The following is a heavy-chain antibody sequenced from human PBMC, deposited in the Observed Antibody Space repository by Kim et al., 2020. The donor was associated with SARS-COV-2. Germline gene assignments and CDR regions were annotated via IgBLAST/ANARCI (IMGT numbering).Heavy chain of an antibody. CDR1: GFTFSDHY. J-gene: IGHJ4*01. CDR3: ARAAGYNYGSYYFDY. Sequence: GGSLRLSCAASGFTFSDHYMTWIRQAPGKGLEWVSYISSSGSYTNFADSVRGRFTISRDNAKNSLYLQVNSLRAEDTAVYYCARAAGYNYGSYYFDYWG. D-gene: IGHD5-18*01. CDR2: ISSSGSYT. V-gene: IGHV3-11*05.